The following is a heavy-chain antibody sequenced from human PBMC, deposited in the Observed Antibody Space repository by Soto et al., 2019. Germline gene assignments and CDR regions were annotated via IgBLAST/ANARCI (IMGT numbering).Heavy chain of an antibody. CDR2: INPNSGGT. J-gene: IGHJ4*01. CDR3: ATSRVSIAVAGETEYYFDY. D-gene: IGHD6-19*01. Sequence: ASVKVSCKAAGYTFTGYYMHWVRQAPGQGLEWMGWINPNSGGTNYAQKFQGWVTMTRDTSISTAYMELSRLRSDETAVYYCATSRVSIAVAGETEYYFDYWG. CDR1: GYTFTGYY. V-gene: IGHV1-2*04.